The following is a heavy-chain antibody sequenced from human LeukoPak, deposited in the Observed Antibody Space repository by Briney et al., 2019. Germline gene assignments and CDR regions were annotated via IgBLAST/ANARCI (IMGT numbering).Heavy chain of an antibody. CDR2: INSDGSST. CDR1: GFTFSSYW. J-gene: IGHJ6*03. CDR3: ARPRCYYYMDV. V-gene: IGHV3-74*01. Sequence: GGSLRLSCAASGFTFSSYWMHWVRQAPGKGLVWVSRINSDGSSTSYADSVKGRFTISRDNAKNTLYLQMSSLRAEDTAVYYCARPRCYYYMDVWGKGTTVTVSS.